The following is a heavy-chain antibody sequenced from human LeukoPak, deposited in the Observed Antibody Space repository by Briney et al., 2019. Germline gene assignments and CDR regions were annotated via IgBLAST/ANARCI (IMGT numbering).Heavy chain of an antibody. CDR2: ISSSGSTI. J-gene: IGHJ5*02. D-gene: IGHD2-2*02. CDR1: GFTFSNAW. CDR3: ARDLGYCSGTTCYRGWFDP. Sequence: GGSLRLSCAASGFTFSNAWMSWVRQAPGKGLEWVSYISSSGSTIYYADSVKGRFTISRDNAKNSLSLQMNSLRAEDTAVYYCARDLGYCSGTTCYRGWFDPWGQGTLVTVSS. V-gene: IGHV3-11*01.